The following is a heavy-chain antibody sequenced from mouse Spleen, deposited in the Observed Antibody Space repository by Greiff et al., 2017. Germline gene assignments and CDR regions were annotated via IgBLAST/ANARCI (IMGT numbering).Heavy chain of an antibody. Sequence: QVQLQQSGAELVKPGASVKLSCKASGYTFTSYWMHWVKQRPGQGLEWIGMIHPNSGSTNYNEKFKSKATLTVDKSSSTAYMQLSSLTSEDSAVYYCARFWELGQGYWGQGTTLTVSS. CDR2: IHPNSGST. CDR1: GYTFTSYW. V-gene: IGHV1-64*01. CDR3: ARFWELGQGY. D-gene: IGHD4-1*01. J-gene: IGHJ2*01.